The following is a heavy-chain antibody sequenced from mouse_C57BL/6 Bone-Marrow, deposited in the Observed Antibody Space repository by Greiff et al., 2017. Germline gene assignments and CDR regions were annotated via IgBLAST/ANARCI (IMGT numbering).Heavy chain of an antibody. D-gene: IGHD1-1*01. CDR1: GFTFSSYG. CDR2: ISSGGSYT. Sequence: EVKVVESGGDLVKPGGSLKLSCAASGFTFSSYGMSWVRQTPDKRLEWVATISSGGSYTYYPDSVKGRFTLSRANAKNTLYLQMSSLKSEDTAMYYCARNDYYGSSYPYYAMDYWGQGTSVTVSS. V-gene: IGHV5-6*01. J-gene: IGHJ4*01. CDR3: ARNDYYGSSYPYYAMDY.